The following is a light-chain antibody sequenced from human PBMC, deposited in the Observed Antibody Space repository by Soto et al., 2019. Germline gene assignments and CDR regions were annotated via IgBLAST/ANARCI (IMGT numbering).Light chain of an antibody. CDR1: QDISNY. Sequence: DVQMSQSPSSLSASVGDRVTITCQASQDISNYLNWYQGKPGKAPKLLIYDASELEAGVLSRFSGSGSGTAFTFTISSLQPEDIATYYCQHYDSIPYSFGQGTKLEIK. CDR2: DAS. CDR3: QHYDSIPYS. J-gene: IGKJ2*03. V-gene: IGKV1-33*01.